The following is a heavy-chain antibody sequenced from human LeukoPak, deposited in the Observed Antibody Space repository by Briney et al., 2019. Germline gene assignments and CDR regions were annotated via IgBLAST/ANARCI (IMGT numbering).Heavy chain of an antibody. CDR3: ARVADSSSWYLNWFDP. CDR1: GYTFTSYA. D-gene: IGHD6-13*01. CDR2: INTNTGNP. J-gene: IGHJ5*02. V-gene: IGHV7-4-1*02. Sequence: ASVKVSCKASGYTFTSYAMNWVRQAPGQGLEWMGWINTNTGNPTYAQSFTGRFVFSLDTSVSTAYLQISSLKAEDTAVYYCARVADSSSWYLNWFDPWGQGTLVTVSS.